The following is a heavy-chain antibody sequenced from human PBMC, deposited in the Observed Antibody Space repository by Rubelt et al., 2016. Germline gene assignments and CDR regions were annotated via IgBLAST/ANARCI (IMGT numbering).Heavy chain of an antibody. J-gene: IGHJ5*02. CDR2: IISKTDGGTT. Sequence: SLRLSCAASGFTFSNAWMSWVRQAPGKGLEWVGRIISKTDGGTTDYAAPVKGRLTISRDDSKNTLYLQMNSLKTEDAAVYYCTTDRYYYDSSGFPWFDPWGQGTLVTVSS. V-gene: IGHV3-15*01. CDR1: GFTFSNAW. D-gene: IGHD3-22*01. CDR3: TTDRYYYDSSGFPWFDP.